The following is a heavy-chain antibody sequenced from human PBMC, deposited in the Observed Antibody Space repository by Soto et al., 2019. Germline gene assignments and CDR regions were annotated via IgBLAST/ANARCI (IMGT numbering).Heavy chain of an antibody. CDR2: IYYSGST. CDR3: ASAGDTVSAFDY. CDR1: GGSISSYY. Sequence: SETLSLTCTVSGGSISSYYWSWIRQPPGKGLEWIGYIYYSGSTNYNPSLKSRVTISVDTSKNQFSLKLSSVTAADTAVYYCASAGDTVSAFDYWGQRTLVTVSS. D-gene: IGHD3-16*01. V-gene: IGHV4-59*01. J-gene: IGHJ4*02.